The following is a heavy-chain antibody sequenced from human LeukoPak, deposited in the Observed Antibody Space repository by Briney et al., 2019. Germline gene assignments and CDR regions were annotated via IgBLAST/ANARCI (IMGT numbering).Heavy chain of an antibody. CDR2: IYYSGST. CDR3: ARCSSGSYYFDYYYGMDV. J-gene: IGHJ6*02. D-gene: IGHD1-26*01. CDR1: GGSISSSSYY. Sequence: SETLSLTCTVSGGSISSSSYYWGWIRQPPGKGLEWIGSIYYSGSTYYNPSPKSRVTISVDTSKNQFSLKLSSVTAADTAVYYCARCSSGSYYFDYYYGMDVWGQGTTVTVSS. V-gene: IGHV4-39*01.